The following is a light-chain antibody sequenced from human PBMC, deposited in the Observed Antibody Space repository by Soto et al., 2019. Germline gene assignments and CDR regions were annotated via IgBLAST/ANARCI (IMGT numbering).Light chain of an antibody. CDR2: KAS. CDR1: QTISSW. J-gene: IGKJ1*01. Sequence: DIQMTQSPSTLSESVGDRVTTTCRASQTISSWLAWYQQKPGKAPKLLIYKASTLKSGVPSRFSGSGSGTEFTLTISSLQPDDFAAYYCQQYNSYSWTFGQGTQVDI. V-gene: IGKV1-5*03. CDR3: QQYNSYSWT.